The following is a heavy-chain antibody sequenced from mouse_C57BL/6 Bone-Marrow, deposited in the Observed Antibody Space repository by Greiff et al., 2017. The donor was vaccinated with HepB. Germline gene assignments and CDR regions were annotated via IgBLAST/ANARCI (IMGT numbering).Heavy chain of an antibody. V-gene: IGHV3-6*01. J-gene: IGHJ4*01. CDR3: YGNADYYAMDY. CDR2: ISYDGSN. CDR1: GYSITSGYY. Sequence: EVKLQESGPGLVKPSQSLSLTCSVTGYSITSGYYWNWIRQFPGNKLEWMGYISYDGSNNYNPSLKNRISITRDTSKNQFFLKLNSVTTEDTATYYGYGNADYYAMDYWGQGTSVTVSS. D-gene: IGHD2-1*01.